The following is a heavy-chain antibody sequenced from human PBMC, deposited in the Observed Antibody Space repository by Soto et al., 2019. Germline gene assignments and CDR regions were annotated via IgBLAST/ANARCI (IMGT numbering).Heavy chain of an antibody. CDR3: ASHLMFEVVIDWFGP. CDR1: GYTFTSYG. Sequence: QVQLVQSGAEVKKPGASVKVSCNASGYTFTSYGIHWVRQAPGQGLDWMGWISAYNGNTNYAQKLQGRVTITTDTSTSKAYMELRSLRSDDTAVYYCASHLMFEVVIDWFGPWGQVTMVTVCS. D-gene: IGHD3-3*01. J-gene: IGHJ5*02. V-gene: IGHV1-18*01. CDR2: ISAYNGNT.